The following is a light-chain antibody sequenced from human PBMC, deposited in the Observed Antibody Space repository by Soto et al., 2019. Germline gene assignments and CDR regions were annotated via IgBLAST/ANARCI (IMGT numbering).Light chain of an antibody. CDR3: QQYGSSPVS. V-gene: IGKV3-20*01. CDR1: QSVSSSN. CDR2: GAS. J-gene: IGKJ2*03. Sequence: EIVLTQSPGTLSLSPGERATLSCRASQSVSSSNLAWYQHKPGQAPRLVMYGASSRATGIPDRFSGSGSGTDFTLTISRLEPEDFAISYCQQYGSSPVSFGQGTKLEIK.